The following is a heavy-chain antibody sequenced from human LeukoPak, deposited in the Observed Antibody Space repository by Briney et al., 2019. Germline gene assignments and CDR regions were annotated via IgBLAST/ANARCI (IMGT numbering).Heavy chain of an antibody. CDR2: ISSSSSYI. CDR3: AKDLGSSWYNHYMDV. CDR1: GFTFSSYS. Sequence: GGSLRLSCAASGFTFSSYSMNWVRQAPGKGLEWVSSISSSSSYIYYADSVKGRFTISRDNSKNTLYLQMNSLRAEDTAVYYCAKDLGSSWYNHYMDVWGKGTTVTVSS. J-gene: IGHJ6*03. V-gene: IGHV3-21*04. D-gene: IGHD6-13*01.